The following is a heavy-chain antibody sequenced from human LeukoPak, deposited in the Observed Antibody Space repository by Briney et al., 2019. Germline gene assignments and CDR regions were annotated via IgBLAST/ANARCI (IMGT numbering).Heavy chain of an antibody. Sequence: PGGSLRLSRAASGFTFSTYAMSWVRQAPGKGLEWVSAISGSGGSTYYADSAKGRFTISRDNSKNTLYLQMNSLRAEDTALYYCAKDLPRTYYDSSGYSFDNWGQGALVTVSS. CDR2: ISGSGGST. J-gene: IGHJ4*02. CDR1: GFTFSTYA. D-gene: IGHD3-22*01. CDR3: AKDLPRTYYDSSGYSFDN. V-gene: IGHV3-23*01.